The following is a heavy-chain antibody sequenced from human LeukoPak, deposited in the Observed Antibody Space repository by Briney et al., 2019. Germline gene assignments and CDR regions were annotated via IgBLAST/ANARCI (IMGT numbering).Heavy chain of an antibody. CDR2: INPNSGGT. J-gene: IGHJ4*02. Sequence: ASVKVSCKASGYTFTGYYMHWVRQAPGQGLEWMGWINPNSGGTNYAQKFQGRVTMTRDTSISTAYMELSRLRSDDTAVYYCARARKDYDILTGYTNGNYIDYWGQGTLVTVSS. D-gene: IGHD3-9*01. V-gene: IGHV1-2*02. CDR1: GYTFTGYY. CDR3: ARARKDYDILTGYTNGNYIDY.